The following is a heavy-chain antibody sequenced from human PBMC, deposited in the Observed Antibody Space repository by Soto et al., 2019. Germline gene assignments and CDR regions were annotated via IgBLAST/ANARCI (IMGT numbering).Heavy chain of an antibody. CDR2: IKSKTDGGTT. V-gene: IGHV3-15*01. Sequence: EVQLVESGGGLVKPGGSLRLSCAASGFTFSNAWMSWVRQAPGKGLEWVGRIKSKTDGGTTDYAAPVKGRFTISRDDSKNTLYLQMNSLKTEDTAVYYCTTGDVVVVAAHFYYYGMDVWGQGTTVTVSS. CDR1: GFTFSNAW. J-gene: IGHJ6*02. CDR3: TTGDVVVVAAHFYYYGMDV. D-gene: IGHD2-15*01.